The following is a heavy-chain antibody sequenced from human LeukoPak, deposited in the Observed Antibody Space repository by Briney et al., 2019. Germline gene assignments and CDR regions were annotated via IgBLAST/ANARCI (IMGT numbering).Heavy chain of an antibody. V-gene: IGHV4-38-2*02. CDR3: ARDSADSSGAYED. J-gene: IGHJ4*02. Sequence: SETLSLTCTVSGGSISSGYYWGWIRQPPGKGLEWIGSIYHSGSTYYNPSLKSRVTISVDTSKNQFSLKLSSVTAADTAVYYCARDSADSSGAYEDWGQGTLVTVSS. D-gene: IGHD3-22*01. CDR2: IYHSGST. CDR1: GGSISSGYY.